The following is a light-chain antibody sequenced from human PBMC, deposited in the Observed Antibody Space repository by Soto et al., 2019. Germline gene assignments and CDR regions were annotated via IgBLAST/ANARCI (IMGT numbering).Light chain of an antibody. CDR2: AAS. Sequence: DIQLTQSPSFLSASVGDRVTITCRASQGINSYLAWYQQKPGEAPKLLIYAASTLQSGVPSRFSGSGSGTDFTLTISSLQPEDFATYYCQQSYIAPLTFGGGTKVDIK. J-gene: IGKJ4*01. CDR1: QGINSY. CDR3: QQSYIAPLT. V-gene: IGKV1-39*01.